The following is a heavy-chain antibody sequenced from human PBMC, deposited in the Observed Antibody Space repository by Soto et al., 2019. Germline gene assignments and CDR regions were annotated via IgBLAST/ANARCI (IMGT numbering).Heavy chain of an antibody. V-gene: IGHV1-2*02. CDR2: INPNSGGT. Sequence: ASVKASCKASGYTFTGYYMHWGRQAPGQGLEWMGWINPNSGGTNYAQKFQGRVTMTRDTSISTAYMELSRLRSDDTAVYYCAILRTYSGYYYFDYWGQGTLVTVSS. D-gene: IGHD5-12*01. CDR3: AILRTYSGYYYFDY. CDR1: GYTFTGYY. J-gene: IGHJ4*02.